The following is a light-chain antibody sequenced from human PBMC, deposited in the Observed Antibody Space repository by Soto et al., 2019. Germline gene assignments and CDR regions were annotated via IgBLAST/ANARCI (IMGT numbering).Light chain of an antibody. CDR3: SSYTSTSTIYV. CDR1: SSDVGEYNY. Sequence: QSVLTQPASVSGSLGQSITISCTGTSSDVGEYNYVSWYQQHPGKAPKLMIYEVRNRPSGVSNRFSGSKSGNTASLTISGLQPEDEADYYCSSYTSTSTIYVFGNGTKVT. V-gene: IGLV2-14*01. J-gene: IGLJ1*01. CDR2: EVR.